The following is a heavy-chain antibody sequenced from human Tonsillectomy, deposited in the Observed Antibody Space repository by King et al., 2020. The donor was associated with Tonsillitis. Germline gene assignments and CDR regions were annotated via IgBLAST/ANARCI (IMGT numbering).Heavy chain of an antibody. J-gene: IGHJ4*02. Sequence: VQLVESGGGLVKPGGSLRLSCAASGFTFSSYSMNWVRQAPGKGLEWVSSISSSSSYIYYADSVKGRFTISRDNAKNSLYLQMNSLRAEDTAVYYCARVGYCSGGSCYYFDYWGQATLVTVSS. D-gene: IGHD2-15*01. CDR2: ISSSSSYI. CDR1: GFTFSSYS. CDR3: ARVGYCSGGSCYYFDY. V-gene: IGHV3-21*01.